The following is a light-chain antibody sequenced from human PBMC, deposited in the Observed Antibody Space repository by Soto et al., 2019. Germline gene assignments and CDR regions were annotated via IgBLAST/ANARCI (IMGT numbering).Light chain of an antibody. CDR3: QQYGSSPC. J-gene: IGKJ3*01. V-gene: IGKV3-20*01. Sequence: EIVLAQSPRTPSLSPGERATLPCRASQSVSSSHLAWYQQKPGQAPRLLIYGASSRATGIPDRFSGSGSGTDFTLTISRLEPEDFAVYYCQQYGSSPCFGPGTKVDIK. CDR2: GAS. CDR1: QSVSSSH.